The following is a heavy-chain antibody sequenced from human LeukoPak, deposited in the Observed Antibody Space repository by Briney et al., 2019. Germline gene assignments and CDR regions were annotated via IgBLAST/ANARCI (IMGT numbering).Heavy chain of an antibody. CDR1: GFTFSDYY. D-gene: IGHD6-19*01. V-gene: IGHV3-11*01. J-gene: IGHJ4*02. CDR2: IISSGNTI. Sequence: GGSLRLSCAASGFTFSDYYMSWIRQAPGKGLEWVSYIISSGNTIYYADSVKGRFTISRDNAKNSLYLQMSSLRAEDTAVYYCARGTSGWYRGFDYWGQGTLVTVSS. CDR3: ARGTSGWYRGFDY.